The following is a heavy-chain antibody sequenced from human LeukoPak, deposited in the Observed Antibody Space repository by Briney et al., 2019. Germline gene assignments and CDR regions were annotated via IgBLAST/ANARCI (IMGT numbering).Heavy chain of an antibody. D-gene: IGHD6-19*01. V-gene: IGHV4-61*02. CDR2: IYTSGST. J-gene: IGHJ6*03. Sequence: RTSETLSLTCTVSGGSISSGSYYWSWIRQPAGKGLEWIGRIYTSGSTNYNPSLKSRVTISVDTSKNQFSLKLSSVTAADTAVYYCAREVAGLYYYYYMDVWGKGTTVTISS. CDR3: AREVAGLYYYYYMDV. CDR1: GGSISSGSYY.